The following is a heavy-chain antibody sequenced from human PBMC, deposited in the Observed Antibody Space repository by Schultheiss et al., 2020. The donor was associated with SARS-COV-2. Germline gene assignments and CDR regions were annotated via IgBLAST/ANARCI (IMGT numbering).Heavy chain of an antibody. D-gene: IGHD2-2*02. Sequence: ASVKVSCKASGYTFTSYGISWVRQAPGQGLEWMGRIIPILGIANYAQNFQGRLTFTTDTSTSTAYMELRSLRSDDTAVYYCARDIVVPAAIPGEVYYYYMDVWGKGTTVTVSS. V-gene: IGHV1-18*01. CDR1: GYTFTSYG. CDR3: ARDIVVPAAIPGEVYYYYMDV. J-gene: IGHJ6*03. CDR2: IIPILGIA.